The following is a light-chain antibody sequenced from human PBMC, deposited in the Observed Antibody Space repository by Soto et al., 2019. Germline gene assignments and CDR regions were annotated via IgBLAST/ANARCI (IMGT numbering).Light chain of an antibody. V-gene: IGKV1-5*03. Sequence: IPVTQSPSTLSGSVGDGVTITCGAIQTISSWLAWYQQKPGKAPKLLIYKASTLKSGVPSRFSGSGSGTEFTLTISSLQPDDFATYYCQHYNSYSEAFGQGTKVDIK. CDR2: KAS. CDR1: QTISSW. CDR3: QHYNSYSEA. J-gene: IGKJ1*01.